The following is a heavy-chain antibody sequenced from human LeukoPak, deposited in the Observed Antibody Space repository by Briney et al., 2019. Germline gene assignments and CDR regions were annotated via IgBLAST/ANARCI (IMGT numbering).Heavy chain of an antibody. CDR2: LDRDGTTT. J-gene: IGHJ5*01. CDR3: VRDTENIGYDAFEF. Sequence: GGSLRLSCVASGFTFSTYWMHWVRQAPGRGLEWVSRLDRDGTTTSYADSVYGRFTISRDNAKSTLYLQMRSLRAEDTAVYYCVRDTENIGYDAFEFWGHGTLVTVSS. CDR1: GFTFSTYW. D-gene: IGHD2/OR15-2a*01. V-gene: IGHV3-74*01.